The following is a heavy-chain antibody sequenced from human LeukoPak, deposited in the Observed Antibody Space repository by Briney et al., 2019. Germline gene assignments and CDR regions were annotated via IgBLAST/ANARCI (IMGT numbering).Heavy chain of an antibody. J-gene: IGHJ4*02. CDR1: GYTFTSNY. CDR3: ARDQEGFDY. CDR2: IYPRDGST. V-gene: IGHV1-46*01. Sequence: ASVKVSCTASGYTFTSNYIHWVRQAPEQGLEWMGMIYPRDGSTSYAQKFQGRVTVTRDTSTSTVHMELSGLRSEDTAVYYCARDQEGFDYWGQGTLVTVSS.